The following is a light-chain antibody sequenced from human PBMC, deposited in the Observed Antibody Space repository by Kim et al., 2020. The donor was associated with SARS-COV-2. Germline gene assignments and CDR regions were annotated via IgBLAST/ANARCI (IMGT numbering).Light chain of an antibody. Sequence: DIVMTQSPDSLAVSLGERATINCKSSQSVLYNSNNKNFLAWYQQKPGQPPKLLVYWASTRESGVPDRFSGSGSGTDFTPTISSLQADDVALYYCQQYYTTPYTFGQGTKLEI. V-gene: IGKV4-1*01. CDR1: QSVLYNSNNKNF. J-gene: IGKJ2*01. CDR2: WAS. CDR3: QQYYTTPYT.